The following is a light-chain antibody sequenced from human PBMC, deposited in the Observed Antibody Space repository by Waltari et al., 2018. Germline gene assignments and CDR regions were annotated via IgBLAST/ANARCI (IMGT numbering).Light chain of an antibody. CDR3: SSYAGSSKGV. CDR1: SSDVGTYKR. J-gene: IGLJ2*01. V-gene: IGLV2-23*02. CDR2: AVN. Sequence: QSALTQSASVSGSPGQSITISCTGTSSDVGTYKRVSWYQQHPGKAPKLMIYAVNKRPSGVSDRFSGSKSGDMASLTISGLQPEDEAEYFCSSYAGSSKGVFGGGTKVTVL.